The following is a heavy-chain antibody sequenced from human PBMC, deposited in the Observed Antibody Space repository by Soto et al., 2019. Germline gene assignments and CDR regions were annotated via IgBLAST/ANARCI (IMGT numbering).Heavy chain of an antibody. CDR3: ARGYDYGSGSPYYYGMDV. CDR1: GGPFRSYS. D-gene: IGHD3-10*01. J-gene: IGHJ6*02. Sequence: WPASGGPFRSYSMRLIRQEPGKGLEWVAVISYDGSNKYYADSVKGRFTISRDNSKNTLYLQMNSLRAEDTAVYYCARGYDYGSGSPYYYGMDVWGQGPTVTVSS. CDR2: ISYDGSNK. V-gene: IGHV3-30-3*01.